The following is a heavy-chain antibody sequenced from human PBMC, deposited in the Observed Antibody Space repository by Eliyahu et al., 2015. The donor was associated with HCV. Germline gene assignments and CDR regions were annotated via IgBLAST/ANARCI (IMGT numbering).Heavy chain of an antibody. CDR2: VCSSGNT. Sequence: QVHLQESGPGLVKPSEALSLTCNVSGXSVSSDXXCWGWXRQPPGKGLEWIGGVCSSGNTYFNPSLKARLFISLNASENQFSLKMTSVAAADTAMYYCARDLRDQWLWPFYFDSWGPGILLTVSS. V-gene: IGHV4-39*07. J-gene: IGHJ4*02. CDR1: GXSVSSDXXC. CDR3: ARDLRDQWLWPFYFDS. D-gene: IGHD3-22*01.